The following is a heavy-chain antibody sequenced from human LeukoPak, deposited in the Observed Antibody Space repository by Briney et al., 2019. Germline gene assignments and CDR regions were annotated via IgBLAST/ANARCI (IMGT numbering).Heavy chain of an antibody. CDR3: ARHWGSSSSGYYYYGMDV. J-gene: IGHJ6*02. D-gene: IGHD6-6*01. CDR2: IYPSDSYT. V-gene: IGHV5-10-1*01. Sequence: GESLRISSKGSGYSFTSYWISWVRPMPGKGLGWMGRIYPSDSYTNYSPSFQGHVTISADKSISTAYLQWSSLKASDTAMYYCARHWGSSSSGYYYYGMDVWGQGTTVTVSS. CDR1: GYSFTSYW.